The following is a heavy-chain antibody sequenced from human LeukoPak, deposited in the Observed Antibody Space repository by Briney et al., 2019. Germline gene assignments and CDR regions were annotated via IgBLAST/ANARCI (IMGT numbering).Heavy chain of an antibody. V-gene: IGHV3-43D*04. CDR1: GFTFDDYA. D-gene: IGHD6-19*01. Sequence: PGGSLRLSCAASGFTFDDYAMHWVRQAPGKGLEWVSLISWDGGSTYYADSVKGRFTISRDNSKNSLYLQMNSLRAEDTALYYCAKGISGYSSGWSVYYYMDVWGKGTTVTVSS. J-gene: IGHJ6*03. CDR2: ISWDGGST. CDR3: AKGISGYSSGWSVYYYMDV.